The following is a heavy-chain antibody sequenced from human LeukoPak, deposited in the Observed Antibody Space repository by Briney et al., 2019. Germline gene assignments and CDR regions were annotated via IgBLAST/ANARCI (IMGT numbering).Heavy chain of an antibody. CDR2: IKKDGSER. V-gene: IGHV3-7*01. CDR1: GFTFSSYW. J-gene: IGHJ6*03. Sequence: PGGSLRLSCAASGFTFSSYWMNWVRQAPGKGLEWVANIKKDGSERYYVDSAKGRFTISRDNAKNTLYLQMNSLRAEDTAVYYCARSGSYYYYYMDVWGKGTTVTVSS. D-gene: IGHD3-10*01. CDR3: ARSGSYYYYYMDV.